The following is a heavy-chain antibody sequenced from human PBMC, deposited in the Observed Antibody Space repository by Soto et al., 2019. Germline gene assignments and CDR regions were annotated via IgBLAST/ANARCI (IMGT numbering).Heavy chain of an antibody. J-gene: IGHJ5*01. D-gene: IGHD2-21*01. V-gene: IGHV3-43*01. CDR1: GFTFDGYM. CDR2: ISWDGGSI. Sequence: GGSLRLSCEASGFTFDGYMMHWVRQAPGKGLEWISLISWDGGSIDYADSIKGRFTISRDNSKNSLFLDMHSLETEDTAVYYCAKEGNGGASLDSWGQGTLVTVSS. CDR3: AKEGNGGASLDS.